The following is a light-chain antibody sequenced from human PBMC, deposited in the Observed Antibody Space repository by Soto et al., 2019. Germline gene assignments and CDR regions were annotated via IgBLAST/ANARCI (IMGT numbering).Light chain of an antibody. V-gene: IGKV1-39*01. CDR3: QLSYRTHRT. CDR1: QRISSY. CDR2: DAF. J-gene: IGKJ1*01. Sequence: DIQMTQSPSSLYASVGDRVTITCRASQRISSYLNWYQQKPWKAPKFLMYDAFRLQSGVPSRFSASGSGTDFTRNISSLQPEDFAIYYCQLSYRTHRTFGPGNKVEIK.